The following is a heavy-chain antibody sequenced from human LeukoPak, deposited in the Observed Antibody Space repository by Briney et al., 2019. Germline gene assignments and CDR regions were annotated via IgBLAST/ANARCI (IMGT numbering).Heavy chain of an antibody. CDR3: ARELGDTVTPALYYYYGMDV. CDR1: GYSFTSYW. J-gene: IGHJ6*02. CDR2: TDPSDSYT. Sequence: LGESLKISCKGSGYSFTSYWISWVRQMPGKGLEWMGRTDPSDSYTNYSPSLQGHVTISADKSISTAYLQWSSLKASDTAMYYCARELGDTVTPALYYYYGMDVWGQGTTVTVSS. V-gene: IGHV5-10-1*01. D-gene: IGHD3-16*01.